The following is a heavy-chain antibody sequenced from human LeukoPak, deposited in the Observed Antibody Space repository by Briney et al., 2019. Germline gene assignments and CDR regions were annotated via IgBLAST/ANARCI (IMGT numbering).Heavy chain of an antibody. Sequence: GGSLRLSCAASGFTFSSYAMSWVRQAPGKGLEWVAGISDSGGRANYADSVKGRFTISRDNSRNTLYLQMDSLRADDTAVYYCAKDRGGGDPGKDYFDCWGQGILVTVSS. J-gene: IGHJ4*02. CDR3: AKDRGGGDPGKDYFDC. CDR2: ISDSGGRA. D-gene: IGHD2-21*01. CDR1: GFTFSSYA. V-gene: IGHV3-23*01.